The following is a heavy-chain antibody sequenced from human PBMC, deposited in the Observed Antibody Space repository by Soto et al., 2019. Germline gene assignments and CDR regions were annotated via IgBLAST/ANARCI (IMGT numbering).Heavy chain of an antibody. CDR3: ARDWRHGITIFGVVIDNWFDP. Sequence: QVQLVQSGAEVKKPGSSVKVSCKASGGTFSSYAISWVRQAPGQGLEWMGGIIPIFGTANYAQKFQGRVTITADKSTSTAYMELSSLRSEDMAVYYCARDWRHGITIFGVVIDNWFDPWGQGTLVTVSS. CDR1: GGTFSSYA. CDR2: IIPIFGTA. D-gene: IGHD3-3*01. J-gene: IGHJ5*02. V-gene: IGHV1-69*06.